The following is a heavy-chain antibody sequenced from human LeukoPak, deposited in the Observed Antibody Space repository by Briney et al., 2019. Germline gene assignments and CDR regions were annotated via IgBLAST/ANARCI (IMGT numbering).Heavy chain of an antibody. V-gene: IGHV4-59*12. CDR2: IYYSGST. D-gene: IGHD1-26*01. J-gene: IGHJ4*02. CDR1: GGSISSYY. Sequence: SETLSLTCTVSGGSISSYYWSWIRQPPGKGLEWIGYIYYSGSTNYNPSLKSRVTISVDTSKNQFSLKLSSVTAADTAVYYCAGEWELPDYWGQGTLVTVSS. CDR3: AGEWELPDY.